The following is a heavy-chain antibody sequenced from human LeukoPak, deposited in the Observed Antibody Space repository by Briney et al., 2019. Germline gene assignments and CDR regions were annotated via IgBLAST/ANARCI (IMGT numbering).Heavy chain of an antibody. V-gene: IGHV4-38-2*02. Sequence: SETLSLTCTVSGYSISSDYYWGWIRQPPGKGLEWIASVSHSGSTYYNPSLKSRVTISVDTSKNQFSLKLSSVTAADTAVYYCARVNYDSSGYYYLLDYWGQGTLVAVSS. CDR1: GYSISSDYY. CDR3: ARVNYDSSGYYYLLDY. CDR2: VSHSGST. D-gene: IGHD3-22*01. J-gene: IGHJ4*02.